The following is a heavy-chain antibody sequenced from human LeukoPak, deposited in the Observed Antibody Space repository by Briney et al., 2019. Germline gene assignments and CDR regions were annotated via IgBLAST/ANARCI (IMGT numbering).Heavy chain of an antibody. V-gene: IGHV3-49*04. D-gene: IGHD3-22*01. CDR2: IRSKAYGGTT. CDR1: GFTFSTYW. J-gene: IGHJ4*02. CDR3: TGAGTWALYYSDNSGYSTFGGY. Sequence: PGGSLRLSCAASGFTFSTYWMTWVRQAPGKGLEWVGLIRSKAYGGTTEYTASVRGRFTISRDDSKSIACLHMNSLKTEDTAIYYCTGAGTWALYYSDNSGYSTFGGYWGQGTLVTVSS.